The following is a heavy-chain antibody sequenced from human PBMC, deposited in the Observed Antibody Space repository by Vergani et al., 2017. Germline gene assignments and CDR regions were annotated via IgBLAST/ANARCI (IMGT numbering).Heavy chain of an antibody. CDR2: ISWNSGSI. V-gene: IGHV3-9*01. D-gene: IGHD6-6*01. J-gene: IGHJ3*02. CDR1: GFTFDDYA. CDR3: ASSSSSHDAFDI. Sequence: EVQLVESGGGLVQPGRSLRLSCAASGFTFDDYAMHWVRQAPGKGLEWVSGISWNSGSIGYADSVKGRFTISRDNAKNSLYLQMNSLRAEDTAVYYCASSSSSHDAFDIWGQGTMVTVSS.